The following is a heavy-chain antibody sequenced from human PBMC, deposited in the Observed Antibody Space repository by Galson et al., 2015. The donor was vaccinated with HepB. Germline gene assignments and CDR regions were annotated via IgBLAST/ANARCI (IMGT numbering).Heavy chain of an antibody. CDR2: INPNSGGT. CDR3: AGTGGHGSGSLDY. J-gene: IGHJ4*02. Sequence: SVKVSFKASGYTFTGYYMHWVRQAPGQGLEWMGWINPNSGGTNYAQKFQGRVTMTRDTSISTAYMELSRLRSDDTAVYYCAGTGGHGSGSLDYWGQGTLVTVSS. D-gene: IGHD3-10*01. V-gene: IGHV1-2*02. CDR1: GYTFTGYY.